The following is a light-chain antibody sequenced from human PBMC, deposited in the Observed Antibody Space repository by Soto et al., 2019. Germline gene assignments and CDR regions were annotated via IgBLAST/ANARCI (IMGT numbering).Light chain of an antibody. CDR1: SSNIGSKT. J-gene: IGLJ3*02. V-gene: IGLV1-44*01. Sequence: QSVLTQPPSASGTPGQRVTISCSGSSSNIGSKTVNWYQRLPGTAPKVLIYSNNQRPSGVPDRFSGSKSGTSASLAISGLQSEDEADYYCAAWDDRLNGWVFGGGTKLTVL. CDR2: SNN. CDR3: AAWDDRLNGWV.